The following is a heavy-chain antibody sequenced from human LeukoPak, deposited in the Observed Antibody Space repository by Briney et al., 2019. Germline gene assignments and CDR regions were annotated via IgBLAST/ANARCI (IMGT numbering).Heavy chain of an antibody. CDR3: ARLQSNYGDYFPFDY. D-gene: IGHD4-17*01. Sequence: QPGGSLRLSCAASGFTFSTFAMSWVRQAPGKGLEWVSVVSASGTYILYADSVKGRFTISRDNSKNTLSLQMNSLRAEDTAVYYCARLQSNYGDYFPFDYWGQGTLVTVSS. J-gene: IGHJ4*02. CDR2: VSASGTYI. CDR1: GFTFSTFA. V-gene: IGHV3-23*01.